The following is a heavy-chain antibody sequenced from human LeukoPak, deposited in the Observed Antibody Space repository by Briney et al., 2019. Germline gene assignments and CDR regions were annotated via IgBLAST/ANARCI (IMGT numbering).Heavy chain of an antibody. D-gene: IGHD4-17*01. V-gene: IGHV4-34*01. CDR2: INQSGNT. Sequence: PSDTLTLTCVVYGWPFSGYYWRWIRQSPGKGLEWIGEINQSGNTNYNPSLKSRVTISIDTSKNQFSLKVTSVTAGDTAVYYCARARGWASGDDYYYGMDVWGQGTTGTVSS. J-gene: IGHJ6*02. CDR3: ARARGWASGDDYYYGMDV. CDR1: GWPFSGYY.